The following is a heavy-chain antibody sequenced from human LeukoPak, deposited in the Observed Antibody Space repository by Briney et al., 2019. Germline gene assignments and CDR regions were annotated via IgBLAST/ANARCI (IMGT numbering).Heavy chain of an antibody. CDR1: GFTFTNHA. D-gene: IGHD6-19*01. Sequence: GGSLRLSCTASGFTFTNHAMSWVRQAPGKGLEWVSALTGGGGSTYYTDSVKGRFTISRDNSKNTLYLQMNSLRAEDTAVYYCARAIAVAGTDVDYWGQGTLVTVSS. CDR2: LTGGGGST. V-gene: IGHV3-23*01. J-gene: IGHJ4*02. CDR3: ARAIAVAGTDVDY.